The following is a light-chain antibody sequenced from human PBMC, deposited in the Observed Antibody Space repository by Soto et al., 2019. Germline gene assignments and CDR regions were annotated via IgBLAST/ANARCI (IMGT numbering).Light chain of an antibody. CDR2: KAS. CDR1: QSISTW. CDR3: QQYNTYPYT. Sequence: DIHMTQSPSTLSASAGDRVTITCRASQSISTWLAWYQQKPGKAPKLLIYKASSLETEVPSRFSGSGSGTEFTLTINSLQPDDFASYFCQQYNTYPYTIGQGTKLEIK. J-gene: IGKJ2*01. V-gene: IGKV1-5*03.